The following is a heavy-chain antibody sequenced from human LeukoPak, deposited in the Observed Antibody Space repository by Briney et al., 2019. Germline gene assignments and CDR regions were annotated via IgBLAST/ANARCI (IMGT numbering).Heavy chain of an antibody. D-gene: IGHD1-26*01. Sequence: PSETLSLTCTVSGGSISSSSYYWGWIRQPPGKGLEWIGSIYYDGSTYYNPSLKSRVTISVDTSKNQFSLKLSSVTAADTAVYYCATTTIRLGYWGQGTLVTVSS. CDR2: IYYDGST. J-gene: IGHJ4*02. CDR1: GGSISSSSYY. CDR3: ATTTIRLGY. V-gene: IGHV4-39*07.